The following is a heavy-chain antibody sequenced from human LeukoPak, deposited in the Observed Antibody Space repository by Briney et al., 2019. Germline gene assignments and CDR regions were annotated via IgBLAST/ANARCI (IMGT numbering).Heavy chain of an antibody. V-gene: IGHV4-39*01. CDR1: GGSISSSSYY. Sequence: SETLSLTCTVSGGSISSSSYYWGWLRQPPGKGLEWIGSIYYSVSTYYNPSLKSRVTISVDTSKNQFSLNLSSVTAADTAVYYCARGGYCSGGSCWHFDYWGQGTLVTVSS. D-gene: IGHD2-15*01. CDR3: ARGGYCSGGSCWHFDY. CDR2: IYYSVST. J-gene: IGHJ4*02.